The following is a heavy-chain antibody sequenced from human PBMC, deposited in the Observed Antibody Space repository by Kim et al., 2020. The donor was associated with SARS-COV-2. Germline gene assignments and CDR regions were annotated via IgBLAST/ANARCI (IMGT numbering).Heavy chain of an antibody. CDR1: GGSFSDYN. D-gene: IGHD3-3*01. V-gene: IGHV4-34*01. CDR3: ARGRAGVVPAPVLGLGPYYDYFAMDV. CDR2: INHSGST. J-gene: IGHJ6*02. Sequence: SETLSLTCAVYGGSFSDYNWSWIRQPPGKGLEWIGEINHSGSTHLSPSLKSRVTISVDTSKSQFSLRLKSMTATDTALYYCARGRAGVVPAPVLGLGPYYDYFAMDVWGRGTPVAVSS.